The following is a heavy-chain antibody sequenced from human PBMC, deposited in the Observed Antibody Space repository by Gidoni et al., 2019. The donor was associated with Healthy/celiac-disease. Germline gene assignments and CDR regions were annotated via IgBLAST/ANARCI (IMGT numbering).Heavy chain of an antibody. CDR3: TRPGSSIY. V-gene: IGHV3-73*02. J-gene: IGHJ4*02. Sequence: EVQLVESGGGLVQPGGSLKLSCAASGFTFSGSAMHWVRQASGKGLEWVGSIRSKANSYATAYAASVKGRFTISRDDSKNTAYLQMNSLKTEDTAVYYCTRPGSSIYWGQGTLVTVSS. D-gene: IGHD2-21*01. CDR1: GFTFSGSA. CDR2: IRSKANSYAT.